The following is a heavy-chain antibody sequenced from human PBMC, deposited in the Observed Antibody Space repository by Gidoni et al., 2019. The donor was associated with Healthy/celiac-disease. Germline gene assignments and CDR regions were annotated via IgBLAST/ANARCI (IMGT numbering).Heavy chain of an antibody. Sequence: QLQLQESGPGLVKPSETLSLTCTVSGGPISSSSYYWGWIRQPPGKGLEWIGSIYYRGSTYYNPSLKSRVTIFVDTSKNQFSLKLSSVTAADTAVYYCARRARFLEWSFDYWGQGTLVTVSS. CDR2: IYYRGST. J-gene: IGHJ4*02. CDR3: ARRARFLEWSFDY. CDR1: GGPISSSSYY. D-gene: IGHD3-3*01. V-gene: IGHV4-39*01.